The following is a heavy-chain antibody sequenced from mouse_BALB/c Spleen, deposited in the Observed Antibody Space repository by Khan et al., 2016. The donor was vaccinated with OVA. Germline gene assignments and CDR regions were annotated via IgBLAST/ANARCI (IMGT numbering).Heavy chain of an antibody. V-gene: IGHV5-9-3*01. J-gene: IGHJ4*01. CDR1: GFTFSSFA. CDR2: ISRGGHYT. D-gene: IGHD2-2*01. Sequence: VELEQPGAGVVKPGGSLKLSCSASGFTFSSFAMSWVLQTPEKRLEWVASISRGGHYTFYPDRVKGRFTIYRDNARNTVYLQLSSLRSEATAISSGTRSLVDYYGMDYWGQGTSVTVSS. CDR3: TRSLVDYYGMDY.